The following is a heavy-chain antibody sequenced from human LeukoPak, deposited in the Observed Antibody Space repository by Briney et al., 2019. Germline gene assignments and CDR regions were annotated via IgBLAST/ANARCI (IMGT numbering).Heavy chain of an antibody. J-gene: IGHJ1*01. Sequence: AGGSLRLSCSASGFTFSSYWMSWVRQAPGKGLEWVANIKQDGSEKYYVDSVKGRFTISRDNAKKSLYLQMNSLRAEDMALYYCAKGLHYYDSSGYYYSEYFQHWGQGTLVTVSS. CDR3: AKGLHYYDSSGYYYSEYFQH. CDR1: GFTFSSYW. D-gene: IGHD3-22*01. CDR2: IKQDGSEK. V-gene: IGHV3-7*03.